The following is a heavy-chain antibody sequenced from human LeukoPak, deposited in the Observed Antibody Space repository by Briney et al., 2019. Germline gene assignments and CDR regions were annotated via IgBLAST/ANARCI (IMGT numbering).Heavy chain of an antibody. CDR2: INPNSGGT. V-gene: IGHV1-2*02. Sequence: GASVKVSCKASGYTFTGYYMHWVRQAPRQGLEWMGWINPNSGGTNYAQKFQGRVTMTRDTSISAAYMELSRLRSDDTAVYYCARANRYSGTLIDYWGQGTLVTVSS. J-gene: IGHJ4*02. D-gene: IGHD6-13*01. CDR3: ARANRYSGTLIDY. CDR1: GYTFTGYY.